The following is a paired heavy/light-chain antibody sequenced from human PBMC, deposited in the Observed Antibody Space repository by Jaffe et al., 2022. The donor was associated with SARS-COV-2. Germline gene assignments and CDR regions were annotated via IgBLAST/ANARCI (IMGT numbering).Heavy chain of an antibody. Sequence: QVQLVESGGGVVQPGRSLRLSCAASGFTFSSYAMHWVRQAPGKGLEWVAVISFDGTYKYYADSVKGRFTISRNNSKNTLYLQMNSLRAEDTAVYYCARVGGAWELPTWGLDYWGQGTLVTVSS. CDR3: ARVGGAWELPTWGLDY. CDR1: GFTFSSYA. V-gene: IGHV3-30*04. D-gene: IGHD1-26*01. CDR2: ISFDGTYK. J-gene: IGHJ4*02.
Light chain of an antibody. CDR1: QGIRND. Sequence: DIQMTQSPSSLSASVGDRVTITCRASQGIRNDLGWYQQKPGKAPKRLIYAASSLQSGVPSRFSGSGSGTEFTLTISSLQPEDFATYYCLQYNSYPWTFGQGTKVEIK. J-gene: IGKJ1*01. CDR2: AAS. CDR3: LQYNSYPWT. V-gene: IGKV1-17*01.